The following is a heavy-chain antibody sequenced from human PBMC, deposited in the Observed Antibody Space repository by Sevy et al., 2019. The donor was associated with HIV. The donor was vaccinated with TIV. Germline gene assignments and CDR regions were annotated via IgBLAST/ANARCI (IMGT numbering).Heavy chain of an antibody. CDR3: ARPSYTGSSFWYFDL. CDR1: GGSISGTY. Sequence: SENLSLTCTVSGGSISGTYWTWIRQPAGKGLEWIGTFYSSGNTDYNPSLKSRVTMSVDTSKNQFSLNLSSVTAADTAVYYCARPSYTGSSFWYFDLWGRGTLVTVSS. J-gene: IGHJ2*01. D-gene: IGHD1-26*01. V-gene: IGHV4-4*07. CDR2: FYSSGNT.